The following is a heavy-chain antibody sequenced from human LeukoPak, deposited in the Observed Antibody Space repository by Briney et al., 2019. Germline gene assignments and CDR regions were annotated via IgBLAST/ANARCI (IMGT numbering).Heavy chain of an antibody. Sequence: GGSLRLSCAASGFTFSAYAMHWVRQAPGKGLEWVAVIWYDGSNKYYADSVKGRFTISRDNSKNTLYLQMNSLRAEDTAVYYCARDLVKGVTAIQYWGQGTLVTVSS. CDR3: ARDLVKGVTAIQY. CDR1: GFTFSAYA. J-gene: IGHJ4*02. D-gene: IGHD2-21*02. CDR2: IWYDGSNK. V-gene: IGHV3-33*08.